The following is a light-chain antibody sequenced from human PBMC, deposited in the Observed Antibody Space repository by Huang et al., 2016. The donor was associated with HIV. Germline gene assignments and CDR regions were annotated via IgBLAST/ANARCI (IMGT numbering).Light chain of an antibody. V-gene: IGKV3-15*01. CDR2: GAS. CDR1: QSVSSN. J-gene: IGKJ2*01. Sequence: EIVMTQSPATLSVSPGERATLSCRASQSVSSNLAWYQQKPGPGPTLLSYGASTRATGIPARFSGSWSGTKFTLTISSLQSEDFAVYYCQQYNNWPPEYTFGQGTKLEIK. CDR3: QQYNNWPPEYT.